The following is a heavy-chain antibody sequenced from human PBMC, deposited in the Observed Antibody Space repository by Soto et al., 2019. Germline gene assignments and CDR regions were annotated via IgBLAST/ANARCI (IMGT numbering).Heavy chain of an antibody. CDR3: ARDRGTCASGDCYGHFHY. CDR2: IKSKTDGGTT. CDR1: GFTFSNAW. Sequence: GSLRLSCAASGFTFSNAWMNWVRQAPGKGLEWVGRIKSKTDGGTTDYAAPVKGRFTISRDDSKNTLYLQMNSLRAEDTAVYYCARDRGTCASGDCYGHFHYWGQGTLVTVSS. V-gene: IGHV3-15*07. J-gene: IGHJ4*02. D-gene: IGHD2-21*02.